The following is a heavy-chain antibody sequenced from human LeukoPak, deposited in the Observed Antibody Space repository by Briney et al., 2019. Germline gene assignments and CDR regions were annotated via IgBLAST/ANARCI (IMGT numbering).Heavy chain of an antibody. J-gene: IGHJ4*02. CDR1: GGSISSYY. V-gene: IGHV4-59*01. Sequence: PSETLSVTCTVSGGSISSYYWSWIRQPPGNGLEWIGYIYYSGSTNYNPSHKSRVTISVDTSKNQFSLKLSSVTAADTAVYYCARDLGTVIDYWGQGTLVTVSS. CDR3: ARDLGTVIDY. D-gene: IGHD4-11*01. CDR2: IYYSGST.